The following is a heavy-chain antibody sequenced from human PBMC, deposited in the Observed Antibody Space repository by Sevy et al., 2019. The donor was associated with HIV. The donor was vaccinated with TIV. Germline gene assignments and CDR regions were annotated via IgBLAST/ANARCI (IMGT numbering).Heavy chain of an antibody. V-gene: IGHV4-61*01. CDR2: IYYSGST. CDR1: GDSVSGGNYY. CDR3: ARGLFDY. J-gene: IGHJ4*02. Sequence: SETLSLTCTVSGDSVSGGNYYWSWIRQPPGKGLEWIGYIYYSGSTNYNPSLKSRVTISIDTSKNQFSLRLTSVTAADTAVYYCARGLFDYWGQGTLVTASS.